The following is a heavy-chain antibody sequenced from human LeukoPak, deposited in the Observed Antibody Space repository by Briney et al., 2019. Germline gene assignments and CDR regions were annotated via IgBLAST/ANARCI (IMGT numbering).Heavy chain of an antibody. Sequence: GGSLRLSCAASGFTVSSNYMSWVRQAPGKGLEWASVIYSGGSTYYADSVKGRFTISRDNSKNTLYLQMDSLRAEDTAVYYCARVPDSGSFNFDYWGQGTLVTVSS. CDR3: ARVPDSGSFNFDY. J-gene: IGHJ4*02. D-gene: IGHD1-26*01. V-gene: IGHV3-66*01. CDR2: IYSGGST. CDR1: GFTVSSNY.